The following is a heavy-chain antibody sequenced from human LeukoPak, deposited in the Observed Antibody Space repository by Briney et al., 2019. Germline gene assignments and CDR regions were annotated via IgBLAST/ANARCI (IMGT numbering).Heavy chain of an antibody. J-gene: IGHJ4*02. CDR1: GFTFSSYS. Sequence: GGSLRLSCAASGFTFSSYSMNWVRQAPGKGLEWVSSISSSSSYIYYADSVKGRFTISRDNSKNTLYLQMNSLRAEDTAVYYCAKDRDWAYYYGSGSPKNYFDYWGQGTLVTVSS. V-gene: IGHV3-21*01. CDR2: ISSSSSYI. D-gene: IGHD3-10*01. CDR3: AKDRDWAYYYGSGSPKNYFDY.